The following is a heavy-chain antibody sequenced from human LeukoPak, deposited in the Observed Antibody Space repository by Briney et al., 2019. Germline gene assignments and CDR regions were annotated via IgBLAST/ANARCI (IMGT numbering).Heavy chain of an antibody. D-gene: IGHD3-10*01. Sequence: GESLQISFKGSGYSFTSYWIGWVRPVPGKGLEWMGIIYPGDSDTRYSPSFQGQVTISADKSISTAYLQWSSLKASDTAMYYCARRVGYYGSGSYRLDVWGQGTTVTVSS. CDR1: GYSFTSYW. CDR2: IYPGDSDT. J-gene: IGHJ6*02. CDR3: ARRVGYYGSGSYRLDV. V-gene: IGHV5-51*01.